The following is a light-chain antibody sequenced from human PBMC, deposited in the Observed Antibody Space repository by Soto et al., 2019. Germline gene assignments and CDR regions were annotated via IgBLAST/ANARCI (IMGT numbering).Light chain of an antibody. J-gene: IGLJ2*01. Sequence: ALTQPASVSGSPGQSITISCTGTSSDVGGYDYVSWYQQHPGKAPKLMIYDVSNRPSGVSNRFSGSKSGNTASLTISGLQAEDEADYYCSSFTSSITLVFGGGTKVTVL. CDR2: DVS. V-gene: IGLV2-14*03. CDR3: SSFTSSITLV. CDR1: SSDVGGYDY.